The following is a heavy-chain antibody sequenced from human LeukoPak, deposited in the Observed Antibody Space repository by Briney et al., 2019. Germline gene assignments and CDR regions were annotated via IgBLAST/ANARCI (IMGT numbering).Heavy chain of an antibody. V-gene: IGHV3-53*01. Sequence: GGSLRLSCTVSGFTVSSNSMSWVRQAPGKGLEWVSFIYSGDTHYSDSVKGRFTTSRDNSKNTVYLQMNSLRAEDTAIYYCAKATGTWISSALAFFDYWGQGTLVTVSS. CDR3: AKATGTWISSALAFFDY. D-gene: IGHD6-6*01. CDR1: GFTVSSNS. CDR2: IYSGDT. J-gene: IGHJ4*02.